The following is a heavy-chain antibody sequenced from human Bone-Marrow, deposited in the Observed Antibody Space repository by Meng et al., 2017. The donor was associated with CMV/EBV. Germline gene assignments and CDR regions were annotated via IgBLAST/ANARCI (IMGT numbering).Heavy chain of an antibody. CDR1: GFTVSSNY. CDR3: ARDWGEDIVVGPAAIGY. D-gene: IGHD2-2*01. CDR2: ISSSSSYI. J-gene: IGHJ4*02. V-gene: IGHV3-21*01. Sequence: GGSLRLSCAASGFTVSSNYMRWVRQAPGKGLEWVSSISSSSSYIYYADSVKGRFTISRENAKNSLYLQMDSLSAEDSAVDYSARDWGEDIVVGPAAIGYWGPGTLVTVPS.